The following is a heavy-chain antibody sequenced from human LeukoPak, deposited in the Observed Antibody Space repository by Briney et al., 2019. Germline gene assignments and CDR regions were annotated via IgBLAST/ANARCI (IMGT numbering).Heavy chain of an antibody. CDR1: GYTFTSYG. CDR2: MNPNSGNT. D-gene: IGHD5-18*01. Sequence: ASVKVSCKASGYTFTSYGISWVRQATGQGLEWMGWMNPNSGNTGYAQKFQGRVTITRNTSISTAYMELSSLRSEDTAVYYCARGGGYSYGYNLPRYWGQGTLVTVSS. V-gene: IGHV1-8*03. J-gene: IGHJ4*02. CDR3: ARGGGYSYGYNLPRY.